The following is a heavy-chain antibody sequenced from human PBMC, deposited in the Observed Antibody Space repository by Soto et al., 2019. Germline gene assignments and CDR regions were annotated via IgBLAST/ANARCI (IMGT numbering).Heavy chain of an antibody. D-gene: IGHD5-12*01. J-gene: IGHJ3*02. V-gene: IGHV2-5*02. Sequence: QITLKESGPTLVKPTQTLTLTCTFSGFSLSTSGVGVGWIRQPPGKALEWLALIYWDDDKRYSPSLKSRLTITKDTSKNQVVLTMTDMDPVDTATYFCAHSEGGYGLNDAFDIWGQGTMVTVSS. CDR3: AHSEGGYGLNDAFDI. CDR2: IYWDDDK. CDR1: GFSLSTSGVG.